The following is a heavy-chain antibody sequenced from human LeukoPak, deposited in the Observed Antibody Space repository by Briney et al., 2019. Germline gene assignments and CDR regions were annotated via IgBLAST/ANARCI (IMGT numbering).Heavy chain of an antibody. CDR1: GGSISSSSYY. D-gene: IGHD3-22*01. J-gene: IGHJ1*01. V-gene: IGHV4-39*07. Sequence: SETLSLTCTVSGGSISSSSYYWGWIRQPPGKGLEWIGEINHSGSTNYNPSLKSRVTISVDTSKNQFSLKLSSVTAADTAVYYCARAVDSSGFSCFQHWGQGTLVTVSS. CDR3: ARAVDSSGFSCFQH. CDR2: INHSGST.